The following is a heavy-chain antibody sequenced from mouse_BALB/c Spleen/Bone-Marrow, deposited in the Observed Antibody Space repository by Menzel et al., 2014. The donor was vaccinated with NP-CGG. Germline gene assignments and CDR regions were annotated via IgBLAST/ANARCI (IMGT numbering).Heavy chain of an antibody. CDR2: IWSGGST. J-gene: IGHJ2*01. D-gene: IGHD2-4*01. Sequence: QVHVKQSGPGLVQPSQSLSITCTVSGFSLTSYGVHWVRQSPGKGLEWLGVIWSGGSTDYNAAFISRLSISKDNSKSQVFFKMNSLQANDTAIYYCARRGDYGDFDYWGQSTTLTVPS. V-gene: IGHV2-2*02. CDR3: ARRGDYGDFDY. CDR1: GFSLTSYG.